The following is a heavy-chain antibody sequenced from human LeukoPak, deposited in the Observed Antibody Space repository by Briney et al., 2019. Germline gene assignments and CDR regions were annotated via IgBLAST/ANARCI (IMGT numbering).Heavy chain of an antibody. D-gene: IGHD3-22*01. CDR1: GGSISSGGYY. J-gene: IGHJ3*02. V-gene: IGHV4-31*03. CDR2: IYYSGST. CDR3: ARKDYYDSSGYYYENRAAFDI. Sequence: SETLSLTCTVSGGSISSGGYYWSWIRQHPGKGLEWIGYIYYSGSTYYNPSLKSRVTISVDTSKNQFSLKLSSVTAADTAVYYCARKDYYDSSGYYYENRAAFDIWGQGTMATVSS.